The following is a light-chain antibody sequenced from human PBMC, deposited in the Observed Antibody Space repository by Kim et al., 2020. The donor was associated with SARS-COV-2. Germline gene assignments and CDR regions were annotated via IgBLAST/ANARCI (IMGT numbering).Light chain of an antibody. J-gene: IGKJ5*01. V-gene: IGKV1-33*01. Sequence: SASVGDRVTITCQASQDITDYLNWYQQKPGKAPKLLIYDASRLETGVPSRFSGSGSGTHFTFAISSLQPEDIATYYCQQYDNLPITFGPGTRLGL. CDR1: QDITDY. CDR3: QQYDNLPIT. CDR2: DAS.